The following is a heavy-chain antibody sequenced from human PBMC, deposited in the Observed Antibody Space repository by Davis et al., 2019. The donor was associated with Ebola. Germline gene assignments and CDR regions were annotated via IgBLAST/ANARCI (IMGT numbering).Heavy chain of an antibody. CDR3: ARGARRFLGI. Sequence: PSETLSLTCTVSGGSISSYSWSWIRQPPGKGLEWIGYIYYSGSTNYNPSLKSRVTISVDTSKNQFSLKLSSVTAADTAVYYCARGARRFLGIWGQGTMVTVSS. CDR2: IYYSGST. CDR1: GGSISSYS. V-gene: IGHV4-59*01. D-gene: IGHD6-6*01. J-gene: IGHJ3*02.